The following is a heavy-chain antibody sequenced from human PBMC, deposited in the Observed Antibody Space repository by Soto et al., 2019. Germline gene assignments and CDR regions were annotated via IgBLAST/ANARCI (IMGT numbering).Heavy chain of an antibody. V-gene: IGHV1-69*13. CDR3: ARAAGWYYYGMDV. D-gene: IGHD6-19*01. CDR1: GGTFSSYA. J-gene: IGHJ6*02. Sequence: ASVKVSCKASGGTFSSYAISWVRQAPGQGLEWMGGIIPIFDTANYAQKFQGRVTITADESTSTAYMELSSLRSEDTAVYYCARAAGWYYYGMDVWGQGTTVTVSS. CDR2: IIPIFDTA.